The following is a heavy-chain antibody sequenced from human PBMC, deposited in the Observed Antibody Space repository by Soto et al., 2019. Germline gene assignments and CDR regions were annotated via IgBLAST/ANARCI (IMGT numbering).Heavy chain of an antibody. V-gene: IGHV3-7*01. J-gene: IGHJ3*02. CDR3: ATANTPYAFGM. CDR2: INPAGNVQ. Sequence: VQLVESGGGLVQPGEPLRLSCTASGLTFSISWMTWVRQAPWEGLEWVSNINPAGNVQQYAESVKERFTMSREIAKNSLFLQMSGLRVEETAVYFWATANTPYAFGMWGQGTMVTVSS. CDR1: GLTFSISW.